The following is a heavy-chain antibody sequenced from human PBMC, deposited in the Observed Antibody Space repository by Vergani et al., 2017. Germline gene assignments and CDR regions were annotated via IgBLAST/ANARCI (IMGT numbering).Heavy chain of an antibody. CDR2: IYTSGST. D-gene: IGHD1-26*01. Sequence: QVQLQESGPGLVKPSETLSLTCTVSGGSISSYYWSWIRQPPGKGLEWIGYIYTSGSTNYNPSLKSRVTISVDTSKNQFSLKLSSVTAADTAVYYCARAELVGAKGAFDIWGQGTMVTVSS. CDR1: GGSISSYY. CDR3: ARAELVGAKGAFDI. V-gene: IGHV4-4*09. J-gene: IGHJ3*02.